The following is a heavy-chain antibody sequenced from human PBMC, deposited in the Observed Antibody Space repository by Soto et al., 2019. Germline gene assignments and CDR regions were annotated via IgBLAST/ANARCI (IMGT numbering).Heavy chain of an antibody. Sequence: EVQLVESGGVVVQPGGSLRLSCAASGFTFDDYTMHWVRQAPGKGLEWVSLISWDGGSTYYADSVKGRFTISRDNSKNSLYLQMNSLRTEDTALYYCARKSDNYGMDVWGQGTTVTVSS. CDR2: ISWDGGST. CDR1: GFTFDDYT. CDR3: ARKSDNYGMDV. J-gene: IGHJ6*02. V-gene: IGHV3-43*01.